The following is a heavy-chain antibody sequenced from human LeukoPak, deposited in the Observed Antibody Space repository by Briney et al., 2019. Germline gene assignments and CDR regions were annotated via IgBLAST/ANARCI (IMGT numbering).Heavy chain of an antibody. D-gene: IGHD6-13*01. CDR1: GYTFTSYG. V-gene: IGHV1-18*01. CDR3: ARDSQAHPGIAAAGPDY. J-gene: IGHJ4*02. CDR2: ISAYNGNT. Sequence: ASVKVSCKASGYTFTSYGISWVRQAPGQGLEWMGWISAYNGNTNYAQKLQGRVTMTTDTSTSTAYMELRSLRSDDTAVYYCARDSQAHPGIAAAGPDYWGQGTLVTVSS.